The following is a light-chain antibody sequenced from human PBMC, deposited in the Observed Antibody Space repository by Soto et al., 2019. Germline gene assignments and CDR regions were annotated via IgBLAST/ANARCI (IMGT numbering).Light chain of an antibody. J-gene: IGLJ2*01. CDR1: SSDVCGYNY. Sequence: QSALPQPASVSGSPGQSITISCTGTSSDVCGYNYVSWYQQHPGKAPKLMIYDVSNRPSGVSNRFSGAKSGNTASLTISGLQAEDEADYYCSSYTSSSPLVFGGGTKLTVL. CDR3: SSYTSSSPLV. CDR2: DVS. V-gene: IGLV2-14*01.